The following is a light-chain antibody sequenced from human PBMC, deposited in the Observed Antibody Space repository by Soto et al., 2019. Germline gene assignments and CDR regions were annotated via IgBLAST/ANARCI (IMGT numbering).Light chain of an antibody. V-gene: IGLV2-23*02. CDR1: RSDVGSYNF. J-gene: IGLJ2*01. Sequence: QSVLTQPASVSGSPGQSITISCTGSRSDVGSYNFVSWYQQHPGKAPKVMIYEVNKRPSGVSNRFSGSKSGNTASLTISGLQAEDEADYYCCSYAGGSASVIFGGGTKLTVL. CDR3: CSYAGGSASVI. CDR2: EVN.